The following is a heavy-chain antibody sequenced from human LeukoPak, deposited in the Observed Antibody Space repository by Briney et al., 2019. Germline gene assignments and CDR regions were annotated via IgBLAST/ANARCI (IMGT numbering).Heavy chain of an antibody. V-gene: IGHV1-58*02. J-gene: IGHJ5*02. CDR3: AAGVPATAGWFDP. D-gene: IGHD2-2*01. CDR2: IVVGSGNT. Sequence: AASVTVSCKASGFTFTSSAMQWVRQARGQRLEWIGWIVVGSGNTNYAQKFQERVTITRDMSTSTAYMELSSLRSEDTAVYYCAAGVPATAGWFDPWGQGTLVTVSS. CDR1: GFTFTSSA.